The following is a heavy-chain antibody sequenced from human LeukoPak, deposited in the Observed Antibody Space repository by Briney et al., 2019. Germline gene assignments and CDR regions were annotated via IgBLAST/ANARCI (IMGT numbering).Heavy chain of an antibody. J-gene: IGHJ4*02. CDR2: ISGSGGTT. V-gene: IGHV3-23*01. Sequence: GGALRRSCAASGVTSINYARIWVGRAPGRGLEWASAISGSGGTTYYADPVKGRFTISRDSSKNALNLQMTTLRAEDPAVYYGARDEYSSALDYWGQGTLVTVSS. CDR3: ARDEYSSALDY. CDR1: GVTSINYA. D-gene: IGHD6-6*01.